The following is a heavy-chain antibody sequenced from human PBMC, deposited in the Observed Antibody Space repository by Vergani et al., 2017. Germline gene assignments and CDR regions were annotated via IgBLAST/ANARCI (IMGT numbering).Heavy chain of an antibody. D-gene: IGHD3-22*01. CDR1: GFTFSACP. CDR2: ISARYPST. Sequence: EVQLLQSGGGVIQPGGSVRLSCAASGFTFSACPMTWVRQAPGKGLEWVSAISARYPSTYYADSVKGRFTISRDNSKNMLYLQMNSLRAEDTAVYYCARLXYDTTPYLQGGYDCWGQGTLVSVSS. CDR3: ARLXYDTTPYLQGGYDC. J-gene: IGHJ4*02. V-gene: IGHV3-23*01.